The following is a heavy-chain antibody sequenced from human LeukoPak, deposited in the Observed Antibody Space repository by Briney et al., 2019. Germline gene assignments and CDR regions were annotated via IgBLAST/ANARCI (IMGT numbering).Heavy chain of an antibody. CDR2: IWYDGSNK. J-gene: IGHJ5*02. D-gene: IGHD6-19*01. Sequence: GSLRLSCAASGFTFSSYGMHWVRQAPGKGLEGVAVIWYDGSNKYYADSVKGRFTISRDNSENTLYLQMNSLRAEDTAVYYCARESFAYSSGWYGGFDPWGQGTLVTVSS. CDR3: ARESFAYSSGWYGGFDP. V-gene: IGHV3-33*01. CDR1: GFTFSSYG.